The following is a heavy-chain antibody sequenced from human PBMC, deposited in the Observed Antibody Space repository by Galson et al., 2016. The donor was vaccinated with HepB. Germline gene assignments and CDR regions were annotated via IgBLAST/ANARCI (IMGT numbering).Heavy chain of an antibody. Sequence: SLRLSCAASGFSFSGYAIHWVRQAPGKGPEWLSIISYGYSIYYADSVKGRFTISRDNSKNTVYLQMNNLRREDTALYYCARDWGSSGWYNRFDPWGQGTLVTVSS. D-gene: IGHD6-19*01. CDR1: GFSFSGYA. V-gene: IGHV3-30*04. CDR3: ARDWGSSGWYNRFDP. J-gene: IGHJ5*02. CDR2: ISYGYSI.